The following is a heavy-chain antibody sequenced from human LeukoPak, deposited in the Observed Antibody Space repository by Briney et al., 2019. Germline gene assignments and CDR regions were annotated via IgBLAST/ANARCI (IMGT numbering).Heavy chain of an antibody. CDR1: GDSLFTNGVA. CDR2: TYYRSKWSF. J-gene: IGHJ4*02. D-gene: IGHD6-13*01. V-gene: IGHV6-1*01. Sequence: SQTLSLTCDISGDSLFTNGVAWNWIRPSPSRGLEWLGRTYYRSKWSFEYGVSVKSRISINADTSKNQFSLQLSSVTPEDTAVYYCARGKYSSFDNWGQGTLVTVSS. CDR3: ARGKYSSFDN.